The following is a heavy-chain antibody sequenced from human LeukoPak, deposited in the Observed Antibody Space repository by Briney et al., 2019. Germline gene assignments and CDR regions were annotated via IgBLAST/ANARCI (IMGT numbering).Heavy chain of an antibody. Sequence: PGGSLRLSCAASGFTFSSYAMSWVRQAPGKGLEWVWAISGSGGSTYYADSVKGRFTISRDNSKNTLYLQMNSLRAEDTAVYYCAKCLWATDALDYWGQGTLVTVSS. CDR3: AKCLWATDALDY. V-gene: IGHV3-23*01. CDR1: GFTFSSYA. CDR2: ISGSGGST. D-gene: IGHD3-16*01. J-gene: IGHJ4*02.